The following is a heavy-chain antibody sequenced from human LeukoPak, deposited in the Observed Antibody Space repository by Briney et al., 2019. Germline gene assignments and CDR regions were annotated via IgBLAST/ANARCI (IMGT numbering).Heavy chain of an antibody. CDR1: AFTFKGFM. V-gene: IGHV3-23*01. CDR2: VTFHGEIP. CDR3: ARRGDQGYMDV. Sequence: GGPRRFPCAAPAFTFKGFMVHGAPRAPGKGLEWVSSVTFHGEIPYYAGSVMGRFTISRDNARNTVSLQMSSLSAEDTAIYYCARRGDQGYMDVWGKGATVIVSS. D-gene: IGHD7-27*01. J-gene: IGHJ6*03.